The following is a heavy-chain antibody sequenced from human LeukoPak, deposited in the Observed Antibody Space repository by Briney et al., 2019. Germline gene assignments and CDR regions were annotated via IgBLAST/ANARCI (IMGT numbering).Heavy chain of an antibody. CDR2: IIPIFGTA. Sequence: SVKVSCKASGGTFSSYAISWVRQAPGQGLEWMGRIIPIFGTANYAQKFQGRVTITTDESTSTAYMELSSLRSEDTAVYYCARGLMVYAIQQYPREWGQGTLVTVSS. D-gene: IGHD2-8*01. CDR3: ARGLMVYAIQQYPRE. J-gene: IGHJ4*02. V-gene: IGHV1-69*05. CDR1: GGTFSSYA.